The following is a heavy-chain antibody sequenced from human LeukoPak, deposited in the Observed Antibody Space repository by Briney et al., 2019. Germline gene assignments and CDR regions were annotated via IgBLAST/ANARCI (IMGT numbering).Heavy chain of an antibody. J-gene: IGHJ6*03. V-gene: IGHV3-30*02. Sequence: GGSLRLSCAASGFTFSSHSMSWVRQAPGKGLEWVAFIRYNGNDQYYADSVKGRFTISRDNSNNMVSLQMNSLRADDTAVYYCAKDSAFYYIDVWGKGTTVIISS. CDR2: IRYNGNDQ. CDR1: GFTFSSHS. CDR3: AKDSAFYYIDV. D-gene: IGHD3-10*01.